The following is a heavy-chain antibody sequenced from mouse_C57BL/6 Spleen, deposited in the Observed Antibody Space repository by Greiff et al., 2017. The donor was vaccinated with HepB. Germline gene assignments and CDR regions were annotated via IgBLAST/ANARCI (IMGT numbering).Heavy chain of an antibody. CDR1: GFNIKDYY. J-gene: IGHJ3*01. CDR2: IDPEDGET. V-gene: IGHV14-2*01. Sequence: VQLQQSGAELVKPGASVKLSCTASGFNIKDYYMHWVKQRTEQGLEWIGRIDPEDGETKYAPKFQGKATITADTSSITAYLQISSLTSEDTAVYYCARSGDGYSPFAYWGQGTLVTVSA. CDR3: ARSGDGYSPFAY. D-gene: IGHD2-3*01.